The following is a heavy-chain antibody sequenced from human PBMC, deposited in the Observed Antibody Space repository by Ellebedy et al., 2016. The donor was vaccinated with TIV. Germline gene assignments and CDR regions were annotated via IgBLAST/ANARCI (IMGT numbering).Heavy chain of an antibody. D-gene: IGHD2-15*01. CDR1: GESFSGYY. J-gene: IGHJ5*01. CDR2: INHSGST. V-gene: IGHV4-34*01. Sequence: SETLSLTXAVYGESFSGYYWTWIRQPPGKGLEWIGEINHSGSTNYNPSLKSRVTLSVDTSKNQFSLKLSSVTAADTAVYYCARSRFVFTGRVDNWFDSWGQGTLVTVSS. CDR3: ARSRFVFTGRVDNWFDS.